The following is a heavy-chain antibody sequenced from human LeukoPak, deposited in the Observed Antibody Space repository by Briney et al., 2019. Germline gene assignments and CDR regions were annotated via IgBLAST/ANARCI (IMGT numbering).Heavy chain of an antibody. CDR2: MNPNSGNT. Sequence: ASVKVSCKASGYTFTGYYMHWVRQTPGQGLEWMGWMNPNSGNTGYAQKFQGRVTMTRNTSISTAYMELSSLRSEDTAVYYCAVFRYCSGGSCPPDAFDIWAKGQWSPSLQ. D-gene: IGHD2-15*01. CDR3: AVFRYCSGGSCPPDAFDI. CDR1: GYTFTGYY. J-gene: IGHJ3*02. V-gene: IGHV1-8*02.